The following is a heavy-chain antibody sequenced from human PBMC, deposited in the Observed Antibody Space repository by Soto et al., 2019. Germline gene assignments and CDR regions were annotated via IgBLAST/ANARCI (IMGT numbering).Heavy chain of an antibody. D-gene: IGHD2-15*01. CDR1: GGTFSSYA. Sequence: ASVKVSCKASGGTFSSYAISWVRQAPGQGLEWMGGIIPIFGTANYAQKFQGRVTITADESTSTAYMELSSLRSEDTAVYYCGKTLGYCSGDSCYPVVPYYYYYGTDVWGQGTPVTVSS. CDR3: GKTLGYCSGDSCYPVVPYYYYYGTDV. J-gene: IGHJ6*02. CDR2: IIPIFGTA. V-gene: IGHV1-69*13.